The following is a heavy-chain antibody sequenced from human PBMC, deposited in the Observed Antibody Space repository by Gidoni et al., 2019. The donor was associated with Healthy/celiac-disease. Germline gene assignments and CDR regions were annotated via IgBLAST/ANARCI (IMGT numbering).Heavy chain of an antibody. CDR1: VYTFTSSG. V-gene: IGHV1-18*01. J-gene: IGHJ4*02. CDR2: ISAYNGNT. Sequence: VQLVLSGAEVKMPGASAKVSCKASVYTFTSSGISWVRPVPGQGLEWMGWISAYNGNTNYAQKLQGRVTMTKDKSTSKAYMELRSLRSDDAAVYYCARDFHYYDSRKDYWGQGTLVTVSS. D-gene: IGHD3-22*01. CDR3: ARDFHYYDSRKDY.